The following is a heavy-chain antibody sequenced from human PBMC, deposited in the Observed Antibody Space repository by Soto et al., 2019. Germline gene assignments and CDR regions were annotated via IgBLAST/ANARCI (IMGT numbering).Heavy chain of an antibody. CDR2: IYYSGRT. CDR3: ARGHLGITTTGTWYDFDY. D-gene: IGHD2-15*01. Sequence: SETLSLTCTVSGDSISSYYWTWIRQPPGKGLEYIGYIYYSGRTYYNPSLKSRVTVSVDTSKNQFSLKLSSVTAADTAVYYCARGHLGITTTGTWYDFDYWGQGTLVTVSS. CDR1: GDSISSYY. V-gene: IGHV4-59*01. J-gene: IGHJ4*02.